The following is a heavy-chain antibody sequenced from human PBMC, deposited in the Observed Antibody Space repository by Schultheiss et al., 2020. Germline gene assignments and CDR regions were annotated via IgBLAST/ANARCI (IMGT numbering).Heavy chain of an antibody. CDR2: INPNSGGT. CDR1: GYTFTGNY. CDR3: ARDSGSTLTTFGPPGHP. D-gene: IGHD4-17*01. Sequence: GESLKISCEASGYTFTGNYMHWVRQAPGQGLEWMGWINPNSGGTNYAQKFQGRVTMTRDTSISTAYMELTSLSSDDTAVYYCARDSGSTLTTFGPPGHPWGQGTLV. V-gene: IGHV1-2*02. J-gene: IGHJ5*02.